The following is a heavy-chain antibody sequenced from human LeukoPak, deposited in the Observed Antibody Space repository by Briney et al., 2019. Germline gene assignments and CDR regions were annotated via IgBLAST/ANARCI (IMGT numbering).Heavy chain of an antibody. J-gene: IGHJ4*02. CDR2: ISGSGGST. V-gene: IGHV3-23*01. CDR1: GFTFSSYA. D-gene: IGHD3-22*01. Sequence: GGSLRLSCAASGFTFSSYAMSWVRQAPGKGLEWVSAISGSGGSTYYADSVKGRFTISRDNSKNTLYLQMNSLRAEDTAVYYCAKARKITMIVAPDCWGQGTLVTVSS. CDR3: AKARKITMIVAPDC.